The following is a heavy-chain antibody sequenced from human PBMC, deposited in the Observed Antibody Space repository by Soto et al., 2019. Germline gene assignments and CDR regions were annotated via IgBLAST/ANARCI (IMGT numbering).Heavy chain of an antibody. Sequence: GGSLRLSCAASGFTFSSYGMHWVRQAPGKGLEWVAVISYDGSNKYYADSVKGRFTISRDNSKNTLYLQMNSLRAEDTAVYYCAKVKSRGYDYVWGSYRYTFDYWGQGTLVTVSS. D-gene: IGHD3-16*02. J-gene: IGHJ4*02. CDR1: GFTFSSYG. CDR3: AKVKSRGYDYVWGSYRYTFDY. V-gene: IGHV3-30*18. CDR2: ISYDGSNK.